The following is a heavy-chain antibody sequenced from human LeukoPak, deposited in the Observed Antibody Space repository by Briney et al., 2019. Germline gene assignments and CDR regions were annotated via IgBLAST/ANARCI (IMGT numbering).Heavy chain of an antibody. CDR3: AQGLVGATESWFDP. J-gene: IGHJ5*02. D-gene: IGHD1-26*01. Sequence: ESGPTLVKPTQTLTLTCTFSGFSLSTSGVGVGWIRQPPGKALEWLTLIYWDDDKRYSPSLKSRPTITKDTSKNQVVLTMTNMDPVDTATYYCAQGLVGATESWFDPWGQGTLVTVSS. CDR2: IYWDDDK. CDR1: GFSLSTSGVG. V-gene: IGHV2-5*02.